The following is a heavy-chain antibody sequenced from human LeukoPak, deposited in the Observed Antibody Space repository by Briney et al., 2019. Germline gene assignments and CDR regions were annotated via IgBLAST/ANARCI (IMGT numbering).Heavy chain of an antibody. CDR2: IKVDESEK. J-gene: IGHJ4*02. D-gene: IGHD4-17*01. CDR1: GFTFSNYW. Sequence: GGSLRLSCAASGFTFSNYWMTWVRQAPGKGLEWVANIKVDESEKYYVDSVRGRFTISRDNAKNSLYLQMNSLRAEDTAVYYCARHGDYHYNSWGQGTLVTASS. CDR3: ARHGDYHYNS. V-gene: IGHV3-7*05.